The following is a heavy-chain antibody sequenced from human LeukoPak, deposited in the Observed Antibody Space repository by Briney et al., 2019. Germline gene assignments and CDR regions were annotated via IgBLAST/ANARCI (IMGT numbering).Heavy chain of an antibody. D-gene: IGHD4-17*01. Sequence: GGSLRLSCTASGFIFRDYVMSWVRQAPGKGPEWVAAIWRTGDWTHYVDSVKGRFTISRDNSKNTLYLQMNGLRVADTAIYYCAKDRHDYGDYAFDSWGQGTLVTVSS. V-gene: IGHV3-23*05. CDR2: IWRTGDWT. CDR3: AKDRHDYGDYAFDS. J-gene: IGHJ4*02. CDR1: GFIFRDYV.